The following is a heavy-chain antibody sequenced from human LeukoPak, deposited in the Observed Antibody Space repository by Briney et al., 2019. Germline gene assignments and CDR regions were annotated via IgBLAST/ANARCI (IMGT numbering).Heavy chain of an antibody. CDR2: INPNSGGT. CDR3: ASMKRGIAVAKNWFDP. CDR1: GFTFTGYY. J-gene: IGHJ5*02. Sequence: GASVKVSCKASGFTFTGYYMHWVRQAPGQGLEWMGWINPNSGGTNYAQKFQGRVTMTRDTSISTAYMELSRLRSDDTAVYYCASMKRGIAVAKNWFDPWGQGTLVTVSS. V-gene: IGHV1-2*02. D-gene: IGHD6-19*01.